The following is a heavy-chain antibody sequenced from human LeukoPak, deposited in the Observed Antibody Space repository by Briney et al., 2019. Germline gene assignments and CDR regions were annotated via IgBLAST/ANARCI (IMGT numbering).Heavy chain of an antibody. V-gene: IGHV1-18*01. CDR2: ISAYNGNT. J-gene: IGHJ4*02. CDR3: ARRTSGTDFMGSDY. CDR1: GYTFTSYG. Sequence: VASVKVSCKASGYTFTSYGISWVRQAPGQGLEWMGWISAYNGNTNYAQKLQGRVTMTTDTSTSTAYMELRSLRSDDTAVYHCARRTSGTDFMGSDYWGQGTLVTVSS. D-gene: IGHD1-26*01.